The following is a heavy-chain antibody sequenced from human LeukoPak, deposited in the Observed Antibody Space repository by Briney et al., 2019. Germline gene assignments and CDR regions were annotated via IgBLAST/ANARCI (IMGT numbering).Heavy chain of an antibody. CDR2: ISAYNGNT. CDR1: GYTFTSYG. CDR3: AVAVAGALIPPT. J-gene: IGHJ5*02. D-gene: IGHD6-19*01. Sequence: ASVKVSCKASGYTFTSYGTSWVRQAPGQGLEWMGWISAYNGNTNYAQKLQGRVTMTTDTSTSTAYMELRSLRSDDTAVYYCAVAVAGALIPPTWGQGTLVTVSS. V-gene: IGHV1-18*01.